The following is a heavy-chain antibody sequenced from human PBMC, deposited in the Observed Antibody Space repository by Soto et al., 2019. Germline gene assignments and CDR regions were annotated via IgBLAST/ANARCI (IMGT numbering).Heavy chain of an antibody. CDR3: ARDLCSGGSCYSPY. D-gene: IGHD2-15*01. CDR1: GGAFSSYA. CDR2: IIPIFGTA. J-gene: IGHJ4*02. Sequence: SVKVSCKASGGAFSSYAISWVRQAPGQGLEWMGGIIPIFGTANYAQKFQGRVTITADESTSTAYMELSSLRSEDTAVYYCARDLCSGGSCYSPYWGQGTLVTVSS. V-gene: IGHV1-69*13.